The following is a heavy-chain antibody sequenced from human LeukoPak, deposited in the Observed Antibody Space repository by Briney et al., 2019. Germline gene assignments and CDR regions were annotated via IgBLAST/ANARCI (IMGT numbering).Heavy chain of an antibody. CDR1: GGSISSYY. CDR2: IYYSGST. V-gene: IGHV4-59*01. D-gene: IGHD5-24*01. J-gene: IGHJ4*02. Sequence: KSSETLSLTCTVSGGSISSYYWSWIRQPPGKGLEWIGYIYYSGSTNYNPSLKSRVTISVDTSKNQFSLKLSSVTAADTAVYYCARENGDGYNHFDYWGQGTLVTVSS. CDR3: ARENGDGYNHFDY.